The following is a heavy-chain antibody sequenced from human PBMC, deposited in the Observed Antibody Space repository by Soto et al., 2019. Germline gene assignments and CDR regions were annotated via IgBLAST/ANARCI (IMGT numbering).Heavy chain of an antibody. CDR1: GDSINSDKYY. CDR2: IYYRGNT. CDR3: ARLEGLATISYYFDF. J-gene: IGHJ4*02. Sequence: QLQLQESGPGLVKPSETLSLTCSVSGDSINSDKYYWGWIRQPPGKVLEWIGSIYYRGNTYYNPSLQTRVTISLDKSKSQSSLKLNSVTAADSAVYFCARLEGLATISYYFDFWGQGALVTVSS. V-gene: IGHV4-39*01. D-gene: IGHD3-9*01.